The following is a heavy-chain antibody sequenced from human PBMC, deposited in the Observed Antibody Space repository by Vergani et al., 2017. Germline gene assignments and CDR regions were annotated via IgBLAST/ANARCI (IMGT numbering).Heavy chain of an antibody. J-gene: IGHJ4*02. V-gene: IGHV1-24*01. CDR2: FDPEDGET. Sequence: QVQLVQSGAEVKKPGASVKVSCKVSGYTLTELSMHWVRQAPGKGLEWMGGFDPEDGETIYAQKFQGRVTMTEDTSTDTAYMELSSLRSEDTAVYYGATALRDHLQLVLTKGYYFDYWGQGTLVTVSS. CDR1: GYTLTELS. CDR3: ATALRDHLQLVLTKGYYFDY. D-gene: IGHD6-6*01.